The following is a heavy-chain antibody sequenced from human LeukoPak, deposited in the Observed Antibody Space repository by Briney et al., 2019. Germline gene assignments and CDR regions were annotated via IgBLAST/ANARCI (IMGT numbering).Heavy chain of an antibody. CDR2: ISSSSSTI. J-gene: IGHJ4*02. CDR3: ASLYGEILDY. D-gene: IGHD4-17*01. V-gene: IGHV3-48*01. Sequence: PGGSLRLSCAASGFTFSSYSMNWVRQAPGKGLEWVSYISSSSSTIYYVDSVKGRFTISRDNAKSSLYLQMNSLRAEDTAVYYCASLYGEILDYWGQGTLVTVSS. CDR1: GFTFSSYS.